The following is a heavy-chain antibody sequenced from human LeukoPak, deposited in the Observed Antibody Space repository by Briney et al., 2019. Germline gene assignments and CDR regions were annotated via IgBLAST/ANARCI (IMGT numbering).Heavy chain of an antibody. CDR3: ARALGYCSGGSCTRGYNWFDP. Sequence: PSETLSLTCAVYGGSFSGYYWSWIRKPPGKGLEWIGSIYYGGNTYYNPSLKSRVTISVDTSMNHFSLKLSFVTTADTAVYYCARALGYCSGGSCTRGYNWFDPWGQGTLVTVPS. CDR2: IYYGGNT. J-gene: IGHJ5*02. V-gene: IGHV4-34*01. D-gene: IGHD2-15*01. CDR1: GGSFSGYY.